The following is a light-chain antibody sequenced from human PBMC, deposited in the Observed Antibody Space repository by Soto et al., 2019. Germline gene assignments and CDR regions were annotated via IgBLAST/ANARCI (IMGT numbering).Light chain of an antibody. Sequence: QPVLTQPASVSGSPGQSITISCTGTSRDVGNYNYVSWYQHHPGRAPKLVIYDVNNRPAGISNRFSGSKSDNTASLTIFGLQAEDEADYYCSSYTSTSNLIFGGGTKVTVL. CDR2: DVN. CDR3: SSYTSTSNLI. V-gene: IGLV2-14*03. CDR1: SRDVGNYNY. J-gene: IGLJ2*01.